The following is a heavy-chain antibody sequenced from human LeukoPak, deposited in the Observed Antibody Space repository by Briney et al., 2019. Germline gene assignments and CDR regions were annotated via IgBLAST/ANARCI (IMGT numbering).Heavy chain of an antibody. Sequence: ASVKVSCKASGYTFTGYYMHWVRQAPGQGLEWMGWINPNSGGTNYAQKFQGRVTMTRDTSINTAYMELRSLRSDDTAVYYCARLNTAMVLYYFDYWGQGTLVTVSS. D-gene: IGHD5-18*01. J-gene: IGHJ4*02. CDR1: GYTFTGYY. CDR2: INPNSGGT. V-gene: IGHV1-2*02. CDR3: ARLNTAMVLYYFDY.